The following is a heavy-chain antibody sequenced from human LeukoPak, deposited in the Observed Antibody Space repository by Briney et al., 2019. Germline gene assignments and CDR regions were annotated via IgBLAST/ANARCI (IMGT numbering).Heavy chain of an antibody. CDR1: GDSISGGSYY. CDR2: IYYSGTT. J-gene: IGHJ4*02. V-gene: IGHV4-39*01. D-gene: IGHD5-12*01. CDR3: ARHRTVARGGYEFDY. Sequence: PSETLSLTCTVSGDSISGGSYYWGWIRQPPGKGLEWIATIYYSGTTYYNPSLKSRVTISVDTSKSQFSLKLTSVTASDTAMYYCARHRTVARGGYEFDYWGQGALVTVSS.